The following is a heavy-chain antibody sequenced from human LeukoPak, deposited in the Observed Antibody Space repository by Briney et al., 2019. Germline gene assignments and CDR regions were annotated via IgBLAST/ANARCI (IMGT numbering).Heavy chain of an antibody. Sequence: GGSLRLSCAASGFTFSSYSMNWVRQAPGKGLEWVSSISSSSSYIYYADSVKGRFTISRDNAKNSLYLQMNSLRAEDTAVYYCARDRPNYSGDYYFDYWGQGTLVTVSS. J-gene: IGHJ4*02. CDR2: ISSSSSYI. D-gene: IGHD3-10*01. CDR3: ARDRPNYSGDYYFDY. V-gene: IGHV3-21*01. CDR1: GFTFSSYS.